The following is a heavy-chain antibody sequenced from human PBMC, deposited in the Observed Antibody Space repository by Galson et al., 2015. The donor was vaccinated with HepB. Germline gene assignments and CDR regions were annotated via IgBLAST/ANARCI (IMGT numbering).Heavy chain of an antibody. CDR1: GYTLTELP. D-gene: IGHD1-26*01. Sequence: SVKVSCKVSGYTLTELPMHWVRQAPGKGLEWMGGFDPEDGETIYAQKFQGRVTMTEDTSTDTAYMELSSLRSEDTAVYYCATAYPYSGIGGYWGQGTLATVSS. CDR3: ATAYPYSGIGGY. J-gene: IGHJ4*02. V-gene: IGHV1-24*01. CDR2: FDPEDGET.